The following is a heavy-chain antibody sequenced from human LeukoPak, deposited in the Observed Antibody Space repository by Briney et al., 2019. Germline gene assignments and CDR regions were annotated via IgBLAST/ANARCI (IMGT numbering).Heavy chain of an antibody. CDR1: GGSISSSSYY. J-gene: IGHJ6*03. V-gene: IGHV4-39*07. CDR3: ARGGHRTDYYYMDV. CDR2: IDYSGST. Sequence: SETLSLTCTVSGGSISSSSYYWGWIRQPPGKGLEWIGNIDYSGSTYYNPSLKSRITISVDTSKNQFSLKLSSVTAADTAVYYCARGGHRTDYYYMDVWGKGTTVTVSS.